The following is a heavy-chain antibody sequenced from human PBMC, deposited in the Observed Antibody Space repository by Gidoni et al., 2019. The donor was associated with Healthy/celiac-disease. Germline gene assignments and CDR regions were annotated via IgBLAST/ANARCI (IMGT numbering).Heavy chain of an antibody. J-gene: IGHJ6*02. V-gene: IGHV1-69*01. D-gene: IGHD2-2*01. CDR3: ARANCSSTSCYPPSLGMDV. CDR1: GGTFRSYA. Sequence: QVQLVQSGAEVKKPWSSVKVSCQAPGGTFRSYAISWVRPPPGQGLEWVGGIIPIFGTANYAQKFQGRVTMTADESTSTAYMELSSLRSEDTAVYYCARANCSSTSCYPPSLGMDVWGQGTTVTVSS. CDR2: IIPIFGTA.